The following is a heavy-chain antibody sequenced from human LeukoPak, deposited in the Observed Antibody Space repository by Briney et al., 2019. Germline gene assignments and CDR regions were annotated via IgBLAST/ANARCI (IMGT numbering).Heavy chain of an antibody. J-gene: IGHJ4*02. CDR1: GFTFSDYT. V-gene: IGHV3-48*01. CDR2: IGGGGTTM. D-gene: IGHD3-3*01. Sequence: GGSLRLSCTVSGFTFSDYTMSWVRQAPGKGLEWVSSIGGGGTTMYCADSVKGRSTISRDNAKTSVFLQMNNLRAEDTAVYYCATGVIRFLGQDYWGQGSLVTVSS. CDR3: ATGVIRFLGQDY.